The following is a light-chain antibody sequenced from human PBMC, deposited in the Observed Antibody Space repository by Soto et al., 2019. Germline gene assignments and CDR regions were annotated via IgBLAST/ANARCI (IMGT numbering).Light chain of an antibody. Sequence: EIVLTQSPATLSLSPGERATLSRRVSQSVSSYLAWYQQKPGQAPRLLIYDASNRATGIPARFSGSGSGTDFTLTINSLEFEDSAVYYCQQRSNWWTFGQGTKVDIK. CDR3: QQRSNWWT. CDR2: DAS. V-gene: IGKV3-11*01. CDR1: QSVSSY. J-gene: IGKJ1*01.